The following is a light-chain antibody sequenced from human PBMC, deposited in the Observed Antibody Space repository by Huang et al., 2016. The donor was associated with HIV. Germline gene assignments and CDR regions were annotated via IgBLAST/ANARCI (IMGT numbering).Light chain of an antibody. CDR1: QNIKRY. CDR2: AAS. Sequence: GDPVIINCRASQNIKRYLNWYQQEPGKAPKLLISAASNLQSGVPATFSGSVSGTDFTLTINSLQPEDSATYYCQQSARTPRTFGQGTKLEI. V-gene: IGKV1-39*01. CDR3: QQSARTPRT. J-gene: IGKJ2*01.